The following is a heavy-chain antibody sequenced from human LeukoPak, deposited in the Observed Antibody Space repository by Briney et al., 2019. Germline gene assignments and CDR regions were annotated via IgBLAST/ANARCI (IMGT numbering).Heavy chain of an antibody. D-gene: IGHD3-22*01. V-gene: IGHV1-18*01. Sequence: ASVKVSCKASGYTFTSYGISWVRQAPGQGLEWMGWISAYNGNTNYAQKLQGRVTMTTDTSTSTAYMELRSLRSDDTAVYYCARDSIGGYYDSSGYRKDNAFDIWGQGTMVTVSS. CDR1: GYTFTSYG. CDR3: ARDSIGGYYDSSGYRKDNAFDI. CDR2: ISAYNGNT. J-gene: IGHJ3*02.